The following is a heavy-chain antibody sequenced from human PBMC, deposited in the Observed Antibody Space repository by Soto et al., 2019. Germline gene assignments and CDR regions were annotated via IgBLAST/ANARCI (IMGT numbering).Heavy chain of an antibody. V-gene: IGHV3-30-3*01. CDR2: ISYDGSNK. CDR1: GFTFSSYA. CDR3: ARVPTYYYGMDV. Sequence: GGSLGLSCAASGFTFSSYAMHWVRQAPGKGLEWVAVISYDGSNKYYADSVKGRFTISRDNSKNTLYLQMNSLRAEDTAVYYCARVPTYYYGMDVWGQGTTVTVSS. J-gene: IGHJ6*02.